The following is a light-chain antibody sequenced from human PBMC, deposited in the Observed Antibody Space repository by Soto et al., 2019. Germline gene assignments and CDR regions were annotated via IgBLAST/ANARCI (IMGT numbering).Light chain of an antibody. CDR2: DVS. Sequence: QSALNQPASVSGSPGQSITISCTGPSSDVGGYNYVSWYQQHPGKAPKLMIYDVSNRPSGVSNRFSGSKSGNTASLTISGLQAEDEADYYCSSYTSSSTLGVVFGGGTKLTVL. J-gene: IGLJ2*01. CDR3: SSYTSSSTLGVV. CDR1: SSDVGGYNY. V-gene: IGLV2-14*01.